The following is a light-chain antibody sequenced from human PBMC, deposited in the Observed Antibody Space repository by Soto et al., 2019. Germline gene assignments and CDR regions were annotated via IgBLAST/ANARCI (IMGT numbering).Light chain of an antibody. V-gene: IGKV3-11*01. J-gene: IGKJ1*01. CDR3: QQRSNWPPWT. CDR2: DAS. Sequence: EIVLKQSPATLYLSPGERATLSCRASQSVSNYLAWYQQKPGQAPRLLISDASNRATGIPARFSGSGSGTDFTLTISSLEPEEFAVYYCQQRSNWPPWTFGQGTKVEIK. CDR1: QSVSNY.